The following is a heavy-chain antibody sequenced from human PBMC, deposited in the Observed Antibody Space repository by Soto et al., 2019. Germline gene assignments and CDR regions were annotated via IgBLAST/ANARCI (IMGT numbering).Heavy chain of an antibody. CDR1: GGSISSGDDF. J-gene: IGHJ6*02. CDR3: ARDRAKWKDYYYYGMDV. Sequence: PSETLRLTCTVCGGSISSGDDFWTWNRKPPGKGLEWIGYIYYSGSTYYNPSLKSRLTMSVDTSKNQFSLKLSSVTAADTAVYYCARDRAKWKDYYYYGMDVWGQGTTVTVSS. CDR2: IYYSGST. V-gene: IGHV4-30-4*01. D-gene: IGHD1-20*01.